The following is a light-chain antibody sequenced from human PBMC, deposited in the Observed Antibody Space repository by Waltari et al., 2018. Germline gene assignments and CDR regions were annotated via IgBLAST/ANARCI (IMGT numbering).Light chain of an antibody. Sequence: QSVLTQPPSASGTPGQRVTISCSGSSSNIGSSYVYWYQQVPGTAPKLLVYRNNQRRSGVPVRFSGSRSGTSASLAISGLRSEDEADYYCEAWDDSLSVLVFGGGTKVTVL. J-gene: IGLJ3*02. CDR2: RNN. CDR1: SSNIGSSY. CDR3: EAWDDSLSVLV. V-gene: IGLV1-47*01.